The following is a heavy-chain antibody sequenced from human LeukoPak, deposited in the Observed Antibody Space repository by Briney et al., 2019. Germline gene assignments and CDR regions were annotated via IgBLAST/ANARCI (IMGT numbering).Heavy chain of an antibody. CDR1: GFTFSSYG. CDR3: ATSPDYGDPHYYFDY. V-gene: IGHV3-33*01. D-gene: IGHD4-17*01. Sequence: GRSLRLSCAASGFTFSSYGMHWVRQAPGKGLEWVAVIWYDGSNKYYADSVKGRFTISRDNSKNTLYLQMNSLRAEDTAVYYCATSPDYGDPHYYFDYWGQGTLVTVSS. CDR2: IWYDGSNK. J-gene: IGHJ4*02.